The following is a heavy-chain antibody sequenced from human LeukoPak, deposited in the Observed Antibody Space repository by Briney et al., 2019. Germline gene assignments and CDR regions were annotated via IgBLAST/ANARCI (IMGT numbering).Heavy chain of an antibody. CDR2: IIAIFGTA. D-gene: IGHD2-15*01. CDR3: ASGNVVVVAATLDY. Sequence: GSSVKVSCKASGGTFSSYAISWVRQAPGQGLEWMGRIIAIFGTANYAQKFQGRVTITTDESTSTAYMELSSLRSEDTAVYYCASGNVVVVAATLDYWGQGTLVTVSS. CDR1: GGTFSSYA. J-gene: IGHJ4*02. V-gene: IGHV1-69*05.